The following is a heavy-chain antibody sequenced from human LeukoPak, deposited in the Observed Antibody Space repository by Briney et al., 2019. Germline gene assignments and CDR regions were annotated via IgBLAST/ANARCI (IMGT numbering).Heavy chain of an antibody. CDR1: GGTFSSYA. Sequence: SVKVSCKASGGTFSSYAISWVRQAPGQGLEWIGRIIPILGIANYAQKFQGRVTITADKSTSTAYMELSSLRSEDTAVYYCARGSVDIVATYWFDPWGQGTLVTVSS. D-gene: IGHD5-12*01. CDR2: IIPILGIA. CDR3: ARGSVDIVATYWFDP. J-gene: IGHJ5*02. V-gene: IGHV1-69*04.